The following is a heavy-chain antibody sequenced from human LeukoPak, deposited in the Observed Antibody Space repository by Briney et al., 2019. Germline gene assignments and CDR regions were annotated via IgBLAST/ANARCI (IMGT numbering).Heavy chain of an antibody. CDR1: GFTFTSYA. CDR3: ARDRVGYFDWLLGHFGEWYFDY. CDR2: ISYDGSNK. D-gene: IGHD3-9*01. J-gene: IGHJ4*02. V-gene: IGHV3-30*04. Sequence: GGCLRLSCAASGFTFTSYAMHWVRQAPGKGLEWVAVISYDGSNKYYADSVKGRFTISRDNSKNTLYLQMNSLRAEDTAVYYCARDRVGYFDWLLGHFGEWYFDYWGQGTLVTVSS.